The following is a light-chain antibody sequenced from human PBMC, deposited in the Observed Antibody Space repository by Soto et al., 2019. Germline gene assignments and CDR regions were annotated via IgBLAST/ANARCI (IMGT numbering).Light chain of an antibody. V-gene: IGLV2-14*01. CDR1: ISDIGGYNY. J-gene: IGLJ2*01. CDR2: DVN. Sequence: QSVLTQPASVSGSPGQAVTISCTGTISDIGGYNYISWYQHHPGKAPKLVLYDVNNPPSGIAYRFSGSKSGNTAFLTISGLQGDDEADYYCASYTRATALVFGGGTKVTVL. CDR3: ASYTRATALV.